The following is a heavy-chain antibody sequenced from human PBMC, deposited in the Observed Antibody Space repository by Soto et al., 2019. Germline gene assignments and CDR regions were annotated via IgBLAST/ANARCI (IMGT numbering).Heavy chain of an antibody. J-gene: IGHJ6*02. CDR3: ARRSRYAVGVYGMDV. CDR1: GDSFNNYW. D-gene: IGHD2-2*01. Sequence: GESLKISCKGSGDSFNNYWISWMRQMPGKGLEWMGRIDPSDSYRTYNPAFQGHVTISADKSISTAYLQWSSLKASDTAMYYCARRSRYAVGVYGMDVWGQGTTVTVSS. CDR2: IDPSDSYR. V-gene: IGHV5-10-1*01.